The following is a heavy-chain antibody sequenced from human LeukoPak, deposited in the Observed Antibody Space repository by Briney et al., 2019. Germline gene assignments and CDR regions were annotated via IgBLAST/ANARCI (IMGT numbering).Heavy chain of an antibody. D-gene: IGHD4-17*01. CDR3: ARANVPLGDYVYDS. CDR1: GYTFTSYD. V-gene: IGHV1-8*03. Sequence: ASVKPSCKASGYTFTSYDITWVPRATRHGREWMGWMNPNSGNTGSAQKFQGRVTITRNTSISTANMDLSSLRSEDTAVYYCARANVPLGDYVYDSWGQGTLVTVSS. J-gene: IGHJ4*02. CDR2: MNPNSGNT.